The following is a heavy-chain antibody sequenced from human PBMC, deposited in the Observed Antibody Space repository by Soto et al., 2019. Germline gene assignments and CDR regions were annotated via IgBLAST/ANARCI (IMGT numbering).Heavy chain of an antibody. Sequence: QVQLEQSGAEVKKPGSSVTVSCKASGDTFTSYTITWVRQAPGQGLEWVGRIIPMLGASNYTQKFQGRVTITADKSTYTAYMELRRLTSEHTALYYCARSWGSYYTTFASWGQGTLVTVSS. V-gene: IGHV1-69*08. CDR1: GDTFTSYT. CDR3: ARSWGSYYTTFAS. CDR2: IIPMLGAS. J-gene: IGHJ4*02. D-gene: IGHD3-10*01.